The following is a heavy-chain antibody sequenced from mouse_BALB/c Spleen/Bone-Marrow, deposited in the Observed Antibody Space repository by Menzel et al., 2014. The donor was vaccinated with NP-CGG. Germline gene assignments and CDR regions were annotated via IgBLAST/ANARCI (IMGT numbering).Heavy chain of an antibody. D-gene: IGHD3-1*01. CDR3: ASGPWYFDV. CDR1: GYTFASYW. V-gene: IGHV1S81*02. Sequence: QVQLQQSGAELVRPGVSVKLSCKASGYTFASYWMHWIKQRPEQGLERIGEINPTNGSTNDNEEFKTKATLTVDKSSSTAYMQLSSLTSEDSAVYYCASGPWYFDVWGAGTTVTVSS. J-gene: IGHJ1*01. CDR2: INPTNGST.